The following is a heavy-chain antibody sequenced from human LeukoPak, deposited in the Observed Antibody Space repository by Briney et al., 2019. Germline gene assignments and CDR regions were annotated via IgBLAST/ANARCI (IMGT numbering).Heavy chain of an antibody. J-gene: IGHJ4*02. CDR3: ARGRPYGSGGSCYPYYFDY. CDR1: SGSFSDYY. CDR2: INHSGSP. Sequence: SETLSLTCAVDSGSFSDYYWTWIRQSPGKGLECFGEINHSGSPNYNPSLKSRVTISVDTSKNQFSLKLNSVTAADTAVYYWARGRPYGSGGSCYPYYFDYWGQGTLVTVSS. D-gene: IGHD2-15*01. V-gene: IGHV4-34*01.